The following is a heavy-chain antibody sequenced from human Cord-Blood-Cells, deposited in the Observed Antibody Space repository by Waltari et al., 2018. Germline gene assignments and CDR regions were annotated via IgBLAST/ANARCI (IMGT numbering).Heavy chain of an antibody. V-gene: IGHV4-34*01. J-gene: IGHJ4*02. CDR1: GGSFSGYY. CDR2: INHSGNT. Sequence: QVQLQQWGAGLLKPSETLSLTCAVYGGSFSGYYWSWIRQPPGKGLEWIGEINHSGNTNYNPSLKSRVTISVDTSKNQFSLKLSSVTAADTAVYYCAYSSGWYYFDYWGQGTLVTVSS. CDR3: AYSSGWYYFDY. D-gene: IGHD6-19*01.